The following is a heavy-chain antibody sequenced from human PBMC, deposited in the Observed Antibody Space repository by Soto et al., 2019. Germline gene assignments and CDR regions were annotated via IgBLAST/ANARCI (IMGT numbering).Heavy chain of an antibody. CDR2: ISAYNGNT. CDR1: GYTFTSYG. CDR3: ARFLYDYGSGSPCMAV. D-gene: IGHD3-10*01. J-gene: IGHJ6*02. V-gene: IGHV1-18*01. Sequence: QVQLVQSGAEVKKPGASVKVSCKASGYTFTSYGISWVRQAPGQGLEWMGWISAYNGNTNYAQKLHGKVTKTTATSTSTTYMGLRSLRSDDTAVYYCARFLYDYGSGSPCMAVWGQGTTVTVSS.